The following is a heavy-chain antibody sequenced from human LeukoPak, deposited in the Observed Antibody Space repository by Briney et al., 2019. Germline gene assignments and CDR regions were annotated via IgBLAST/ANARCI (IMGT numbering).Heavy chain of an antibody. CDR3: ASQTQYYYDSSGYYY. V-gene: IGHV4-39*07. Sequence: SETLSLTCTVSGGSISSSSYYWGWIRQPPGKGLEWIGSIYYSGSTYYNPSLKSRVTISVDTSKNQFSLKLSSVTAADTAVYYCASQTQYYYDSSGYYYWGQGTLVTVSS. J-gene: IGHJ4*02. D-gene: IGHD3-22*01. CDR2: IYYSGST. CDR1: GGSISSSSYY.